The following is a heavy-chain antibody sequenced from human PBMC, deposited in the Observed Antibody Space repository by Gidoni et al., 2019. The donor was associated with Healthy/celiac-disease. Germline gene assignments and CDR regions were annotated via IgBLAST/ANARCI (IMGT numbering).Heavy chain of an antibody. CDR2: MNPNSGNT. V-gene: IGHV1-8*01. CDR1: GYTFTSYD. Sequence: VQLVQSGAEVKKPGASVRVSCKASGYTFTSYDINWVRQATGQGVEWRGWMNPNSGNTGYAQKLQGRVTMTRNTSKSTAYMELSSLRSEDTAGDYGARELELLDYWGQGTLVTVSS. D-gene: IGHD1-7*01. J-gene: IGHJ4*02. CDR3: ARELELLDY.